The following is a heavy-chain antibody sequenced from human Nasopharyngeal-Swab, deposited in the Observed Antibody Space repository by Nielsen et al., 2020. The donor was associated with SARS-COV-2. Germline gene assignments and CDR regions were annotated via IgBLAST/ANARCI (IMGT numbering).Heavy chain of an antibody. CDR1: GGSISSSSYY. D-gene: IGHD3-10*01. CDR3: ARDYYGSGSYDFLGLYYYGMDV. Sequence: SETLSLTCTVSGGSISSSSYYWGWIRQPPGKGLEWIGSIYYSGITYYNPSLKSRVTISVDTSKNQFSLKLSSVTAADTAVYYCARDYYGSGSYDFLGLYYYGMDVWGQGTTVTVSS. CDR2: IYYSGIT. V-gene: IGHV4-39*02. J-gene: IGHJ6*02.